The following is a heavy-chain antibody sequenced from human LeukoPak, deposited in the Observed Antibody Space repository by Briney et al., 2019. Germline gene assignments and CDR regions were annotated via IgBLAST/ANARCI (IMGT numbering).Heavy chain of an antibody. J-gene: IGHJ4*02. CDR3: ARDGRPRAAAALSSDH. Sequence: ASVKVSCKASGYSCSSYYMQWVRRAPGQGLEWMGIINPSSGSTSYAQKFQGRVTMTRDTSTSTVYMDLTRLRSEDTAIYYCARDGRPRAAAALSSDHWGQGTLVTVSS. CDR1: GYSCSSYY. D-gene: IGHD6-13*01. CDR2: INPSSGST. V-gene: IGHV1-46*01.